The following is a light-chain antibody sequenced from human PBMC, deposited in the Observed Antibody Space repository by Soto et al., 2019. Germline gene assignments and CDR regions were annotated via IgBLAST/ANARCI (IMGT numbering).Light chain of an antibody. J-gene: IGKJ1*01. CDR2: GGS. CDR1: QSVGSRW. CDR3: QQYYSSRT. Sequence: EIVLTQSPGTVSFSPGERATLSCRASQSVGSRWLAWYQQKPGQAPRVLIYGGSNRATGIQDRFSGSGSGTAFTLTSSRLEPEDFAVYYCQQYYSSRTFGQGTKVELK. V-gene: IGKV3-20*01.